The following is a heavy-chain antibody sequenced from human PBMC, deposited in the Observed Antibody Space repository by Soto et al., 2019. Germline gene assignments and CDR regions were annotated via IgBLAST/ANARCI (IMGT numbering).Heavy chain of an antibody. V-gene: IGHV1-18*01. CDR1: GYTFTSYG. CDR3: ARETPIWFGNPWFDP. J-gene: IGHJ5*02. CDR2: ISAYNGNT. Sequence: GASVKVSCKASGYTFTSYGISWVRQAPGQGLEWMGWISAYNGNTNYAQKLQGRVTMTTDTSTSTAYMELRSLRSDDTAVYYCARETPIWFGNPWFDPWGQGTLVTAPQ. D-gene: IGHD3-10*01.